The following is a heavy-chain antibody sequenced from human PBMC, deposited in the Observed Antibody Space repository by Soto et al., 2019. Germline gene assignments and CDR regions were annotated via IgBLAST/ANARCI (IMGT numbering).Heavy chain of an antibody. CDR3: ASGNLGY. CDR2: INPSGDST. J-gene: IGHJ4*02. D-gene: IGHD1-1*01. V-gene: IGHV1-46*03. Sequence: QVQLVQSGAEVKKAGASVKVSCKASGYTLTSYYMHWVRQAPGQGLEWMGMINPSGDSTTYAQKFQGRITMTRETSTSTVYMDLSSLRSEDTAVYYCASGNLGYWGLGTHVTVSS. CDR1: GYTLTSYY.